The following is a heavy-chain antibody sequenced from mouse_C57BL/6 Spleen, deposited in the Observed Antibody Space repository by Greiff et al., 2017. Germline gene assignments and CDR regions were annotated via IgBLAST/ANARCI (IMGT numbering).Heavy chain of an antibody. CDR1: GFSLTSYG. D-gene: IGHD1-1*01. CDR3: ARMYYGRSYDLAMDY. J-gene: IGHJ4*01. CDR2: IWSGGST. V-gene: IGHV2-2*01. Sequence: QVQLQQSGPGLVQPSQSLSITCTVSGFSLTSYGVHWVRQSPGKGLEWLGVIWSGGSTDYNAAFISRLSISKDNSKSQVFFKMNSLQADDTATDYCARMYYGRSYDLAMDYWGQGTSVTVSS.